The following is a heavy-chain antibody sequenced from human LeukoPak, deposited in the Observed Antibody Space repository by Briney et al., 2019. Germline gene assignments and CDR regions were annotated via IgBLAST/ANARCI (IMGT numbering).Heavy chain of an antibody. V-gene: IGHV1-69*13. Sequence: ASVKVSCKASGGTFSSYAISWVRQAPGQGLEWMGGIIPISGTANYAQKFQGRVTITADESTSTAHMELSSLRSEDTAVYYCAKAIRATYVLDAFDVWGQGTMVTVSS. CDR2: IIPISGTA. CDR3: AKAIRATYVLDAFDV. J-gene: IGHJ3*01. D-gene: IGHD3-10*01. CDR1: GGTFSSYA.